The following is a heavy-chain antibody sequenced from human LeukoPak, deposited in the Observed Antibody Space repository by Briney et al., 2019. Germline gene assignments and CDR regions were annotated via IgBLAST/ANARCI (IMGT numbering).Heavy chain of an antibody. Sequence: SVKVSCKASGGTLNSYVISWVRQAPGQGLEWMGGIIPISGTTNYAQKFQGRVPITADKSTSTAYMELSSLRSEDTAVYYCATLCCGSYYMDVWGKGTTVTVSS. CDR3: ATLCCGSYYMDV. CDR1: GGTLNSYV. CDR2: IIPISGTT. V-gene: IGHV1-69*06. D-gene: IGHD2-15*01. J-gene: IGHJ6*03.